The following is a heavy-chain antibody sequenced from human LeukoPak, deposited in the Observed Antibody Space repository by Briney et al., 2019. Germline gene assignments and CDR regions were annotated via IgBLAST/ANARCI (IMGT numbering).Heavy chain of an antibody. D-gene: IGHD3-10*01. V-gene: IGHV1-46*01. J-gene: IGHJ6*03. CDR2: INPSGGST. Sequence: ASVKVSCKASGYTFTSYYMHWVRQAPGQGLEWMGIINPSGGSTSYAQKFQGRVTMTRDTSTSTVYMELSSLRSEDTAVYYCARDYYGSGSHTRYYYYYMDVWGKGTTVTISS. CDR3: ARDYYGSGSHTRYYYYYMDV. CDR1: GYTFTSYY.